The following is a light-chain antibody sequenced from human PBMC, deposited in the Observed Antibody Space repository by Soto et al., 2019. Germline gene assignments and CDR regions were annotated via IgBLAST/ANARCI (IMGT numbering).Light chain of an antibody. CDR3: AAWDDSLNGHA. CDR2: TTN. V-gene: IGLV1-44*01. Sequence: QSVLTQRHSASGPRGQRVTISCSGSSSNIGTSSVHWFQQLPGTAPKLLISTTNQRPSGVPERFSGSKSGTSASLAISGLQSEDEADYYCAAWDDSLNGHAFGTGTKVTVL. J-gene: IGLJ1*01. CDR1: SSNIGTSS.